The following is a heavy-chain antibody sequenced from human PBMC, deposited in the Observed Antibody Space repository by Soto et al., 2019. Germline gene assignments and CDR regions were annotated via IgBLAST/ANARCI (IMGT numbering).Heavy chain of an antibody. D-gene: IGHD3-9*01. CDR3: AHRRYDILTGYLAGAFDI. CDR1: GFSLSTSGVG. J-gene: IGHJ3*02. Sequence: QITLKESGPTLVKPTQTLTLTCTFSGFSLSTSGVGVGWIRQPPGKALEWLALIYWDDDKRYSPSLKSRLTLTKDASKNPVVLTMTNMDPVDTATYYCAHRRYDILTGYLAGAFDIWGQGTMVTVSS. V-gene: IGHV2-5*02. CDR2: IYWDDDK.